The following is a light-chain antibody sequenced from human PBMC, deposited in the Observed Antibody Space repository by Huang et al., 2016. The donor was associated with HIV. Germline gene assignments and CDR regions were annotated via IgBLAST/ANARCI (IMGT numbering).Light chain of an antibody. CDR3: QQYYTNYYT. V-gene: IGKV4-1*01. CDR2: WAP. CDR1: QVLLFNATNKSF. J-gene: IGKJ2*01. Sequence: DIVMTQSPDSLTVSLGDRATINCKSSQVLLFNATNKSFLAWYQQRPRHPPKLLIYWAPTRASDVPDRFSGSGSGTDFTLTINSLQAEDMAVYFCQQYYTNYYTFGQGTKLEIQ.